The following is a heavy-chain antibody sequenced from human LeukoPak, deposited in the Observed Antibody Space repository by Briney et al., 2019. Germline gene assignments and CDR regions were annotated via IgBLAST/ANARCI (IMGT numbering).Heavy chain of an antibody. Sequence: TLSLTCTVSGGSISSGGYYWSWIRQPAGKGLEWIGRMYTSGNTNYNPSLKSRATISVDTSKNQFSLELSSVTAADTAVYYCARDHYYDSSGYYGYWGQGTLVTVSS. D-gene: IGHD3-22*01. CDR2: MYTSGNT. CDR1: GGSISSGGYY. V-gene: IGHV4-61*02. J-gene: IGHJ4*02. CDR3: ARDHYYDSSGYYGY.